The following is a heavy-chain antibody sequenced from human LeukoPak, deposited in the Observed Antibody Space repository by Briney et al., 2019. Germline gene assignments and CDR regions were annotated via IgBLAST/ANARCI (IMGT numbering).Heavy chain of an antibody. Sequence: GGTLRLSCEASGFTFSSYGMTWVRQAPGKGLEWVSGITASGGSTYYADSVKGRFTIYRDNSKNTLYLQMNSLRAEDTAVYYCANKPRYQLPHYWGQGTLVTVSS. J-gene: IGHJ4*02. CDR3: ANKPRYQLPHY. CDR1: GFTFSSYG. D-gene: IGHD2-2*01. CDR2: ITASGGST. V-gene: IGHV3-23*01.